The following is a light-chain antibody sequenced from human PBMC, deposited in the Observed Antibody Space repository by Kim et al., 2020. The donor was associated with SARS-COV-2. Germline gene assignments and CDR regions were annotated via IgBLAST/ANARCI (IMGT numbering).Light chain of an antibody. V-gene: IGKV3-15*01. Sequence: VSPRERATLSCRASQSVSSNLAWYQQKPGQAPRLLIYGASTRATGIPARFSGSGSGTEVTLTISSLQSEDFAVYYCQQYNNWPSTFGGGTKVDIK. CDR1: QSVSSN. CDR2: GAS. J-gene: IGKJ4*01. CDR3: QQYNNWPST.